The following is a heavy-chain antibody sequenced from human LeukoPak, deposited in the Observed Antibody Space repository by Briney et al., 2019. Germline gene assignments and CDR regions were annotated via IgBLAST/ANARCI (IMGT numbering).Heavy chain of an antibody. CDR1: GYTFTSYA. D-gene: IGHD3-22*01. CDR3: ATGPIYYYDSSGYSVY. CDR2: INAGNGNT. J-gene: IGHJ4*02. Sequence: ASVKVSCKASGYTFTSYAMHWVRQAPGQRLEWMGWINAGNGNTKYAQKLQGRVTMTTDTSTSTAYMELRSLRSDDTAVYYCATGPIYYYDSSGYSVYWGQGTLVTVSS. V-gene: IGHV1-3*01.